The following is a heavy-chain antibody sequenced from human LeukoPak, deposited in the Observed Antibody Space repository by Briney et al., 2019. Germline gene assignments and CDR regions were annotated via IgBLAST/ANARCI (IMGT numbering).Heavy chain of an antibody. D-gene: IGHD3-10*01. CDR2: INHSGST. J-gene: IGHJ6*04. V-gene: IGHV4-34*01. CDR1: GGSFSGYY. Sequence: SETLSLTCAVYGGSFSGYYWSWIRQPPGKGLEWIGEINHSGSTNYNPSLESRVTISVDTSKNQCSLKLSSVTAADTAVYYCARGLTYYYGSGSLQYYYYYGMDVWGKGTTVTVSS. CDR3: ARGLTYYYGSGSLQYYYYYGMDV.